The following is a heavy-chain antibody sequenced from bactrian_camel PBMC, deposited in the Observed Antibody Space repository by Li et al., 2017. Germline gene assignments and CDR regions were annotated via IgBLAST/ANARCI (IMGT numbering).Heavy chain of an antibody. CDR1: GNTASNNC. J-gene: IGHJ4*01. Sequence: QVQLVESGGGSVQAGGSLRLSCVASGNTASNNCMGWFRQAPGSERERIAAIDDVRHTSYADSVKGRFTISKDNAKNSADLQMNNLKPEDTAMYYCAAERRYGGSWCDDDYTYRGQGTQVTVS. CDR2: IDDVRHT. D-gene: IGHD6*01. CDR3: AAERRYGGSWCDDDYTY. V-gene: IGHV3S53*01.